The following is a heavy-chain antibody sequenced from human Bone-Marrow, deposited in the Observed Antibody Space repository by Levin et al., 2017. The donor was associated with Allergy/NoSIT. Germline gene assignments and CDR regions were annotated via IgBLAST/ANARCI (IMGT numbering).Heavy chain of an antibody. J-gene: IGHJ1*01. CDR1: GYSFTNHW. D-gene: IGHD6-25*01. CDR3: ARGLAAPGAAYFQH. V-gene: IGHV5-51*01. Sequence: PGGSLRLSCKGSGYSFTNHWIAWVRQMPGKGLEWMGVIYPVDSETKYSPSFQGQVTFSVDESISTAYLQWSSLKASDTGMYFCARGLAAPGAAYFQHWGQGTLVTVSS. CDR2: IYPVDSET.